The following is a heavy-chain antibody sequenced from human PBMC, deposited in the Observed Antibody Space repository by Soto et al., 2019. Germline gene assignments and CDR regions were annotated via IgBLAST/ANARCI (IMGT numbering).Heavy chain of an antibody. CDR3: AKDRAIFGVVPYYYYGMDV. J-gene: IGHJ6*02. V-gene: IGHV3-23*01. CDR2: ISGSGGST. Sequence: VGSLRLSCAASGFTFSSNAMSWVRQAPGKGLEWVSAISGSGGSTYYADSVKGRFTISRDNSKNTLYLQMNSLRAEDTAVYYCAKDRAIFGVVPYYYYGMDVWGQGTTVTVSS. CDR1: GFTFSSNA. D-gene: IGHD3-3*01.